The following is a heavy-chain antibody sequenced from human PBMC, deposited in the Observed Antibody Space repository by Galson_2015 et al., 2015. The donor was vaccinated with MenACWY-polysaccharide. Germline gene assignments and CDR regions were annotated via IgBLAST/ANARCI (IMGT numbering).Heavy chain of an antibody. CDR1: GYTFTTYD. Sequence: SVKVSCKASGYTFTTYDINWVRQTTGQGLEWMGWMNPNSGNTGYAQKFQGRVTMTRNTSISIAYMELSSLRSEDTAVYYCARGGKYYYDSSGYLNWFDPWGQGTLVTVSS. D-gene: IGHD3-22*01. CDR2: MNPNSGNT. CDR3: ARGGKYYYDSSGYLNWFDP. J-gene: IGHJ5*02. V-gene: IGHV1-8*01.